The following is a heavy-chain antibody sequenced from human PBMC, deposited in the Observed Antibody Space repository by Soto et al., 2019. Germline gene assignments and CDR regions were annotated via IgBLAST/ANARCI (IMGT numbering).Heavy chain of an antibody. D-gene: IGHD6-13*01. CDR2: IWYDGSNK. CDR3: ARDLREQLVPYYYDGMDV. V-gene: IGHV3-33*01. Sequence: GGSLRLSCTASGFTFSSYGMHWVRQAPGRGLEWVAVIWYDGSNKYYADSVKGRFTISRDNSKNTLYLQMNSLRAEDTAVYYCARDLREQLVPYYYDGMDVWGQGTTVTVSS. J-gene: IGHJ6*02. CDR1: GFTFSSYG.